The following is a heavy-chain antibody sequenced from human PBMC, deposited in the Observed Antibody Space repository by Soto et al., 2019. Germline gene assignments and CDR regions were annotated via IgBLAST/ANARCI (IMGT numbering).Heavy chain of an antibody. Sequence: GGSLRLSCAASGFTFSNHYMSWIRQAPGKGLEWIGYSSNSGSFTRYADSVKGRFSISRDNAKNSLYLQINSLRGDDTAIYYCVRSGDNYNLLDYWGQGTPVTVSS. D-gene: IGHD1-1*01. CDR2: SSNSGSFT. J-gene: IGHJ4*02. CDR3: VRSGDNYNLLDY. CDR1: GFTFSNHY. V-gene: IGHV3-11*06.